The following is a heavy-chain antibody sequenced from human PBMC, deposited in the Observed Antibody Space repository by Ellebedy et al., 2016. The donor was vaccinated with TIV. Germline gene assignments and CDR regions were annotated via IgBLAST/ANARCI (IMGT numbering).Heavy chain of an antibody. J-gene: IGHJ3*01. V-gene: IGHV4-34*01. CDR3: ARGRRFSASFHPMMSTFEV. CDR1: GESLGGYY. D-gene: IGHD3-10*01. CDR2: MDDAGGS. Sequence: SETLSLTXVVEGESLGGYYWSWIRQPPGKGLEWIGEMDDAGGSNYNPSLKSRATVSLDPSRNEISLKLTSVTAADTAVYYCARGRRFSASFHPMMSTFEVWGQGTTVIVSS.